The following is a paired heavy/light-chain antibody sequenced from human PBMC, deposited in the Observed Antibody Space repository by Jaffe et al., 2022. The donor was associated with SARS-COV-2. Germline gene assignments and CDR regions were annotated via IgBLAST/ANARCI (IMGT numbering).Light chain of an antibody. V-gene: IGKV3-20*01. CDR1: QSVTNNH. CDR3: QHYGGSSRT. J-gene: IGKJ1*01. Sequence: EIVLTQSPDTLSLSPGEGATLSCRASQSVTNNHLAWYQQKPGQAPRLLIYGASSRATGIPDRFSGSGSGTEYTLTISRLEPEDFAVYYCQHYGGSSRTFGQGTKVEVK. CDR2: GAS.
Heavy chain of an antibody. CDR3: ARKDSTMNNLDY. D-gene: IGHD5-18*01. J-gene: IGHJ4*02. CDR2: ITANGGTT. Sequence: EVHLVESGGGLVQPGGSLSVSCAASGFSFNTFDMSWVRQAPGKGLEWVSTITANGGTTFYADSVKGRFSISRDNSKNTLYLQMNSLRAEDTAFYHCARKDSTMNNLDYWGQGTLVTVSS. CDR1: GFSFNTFD. V-gene: IGHV3-23*04.